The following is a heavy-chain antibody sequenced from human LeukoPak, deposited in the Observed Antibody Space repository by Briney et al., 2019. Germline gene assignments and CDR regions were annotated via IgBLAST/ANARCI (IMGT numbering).Heavy chain of an antibody. CDR2: IYYSGST. CDR1: GGSISSYY. J-gene: IGHJ5*02. V-gene: IGHV4-59*08. CDR3: ARHGGRSDSHGST. Sequence: PSETLSLTCTVSGGSISSYYWSWIRQPPGKGLEWIGYIYYSGSTNYNPSLKSRVTISVDTSKNQFSLKLSSVTAADTAVYYCARHGGRSDSHGSTWGQGTLVTVSS. D-gene: IGHD5-18*01.